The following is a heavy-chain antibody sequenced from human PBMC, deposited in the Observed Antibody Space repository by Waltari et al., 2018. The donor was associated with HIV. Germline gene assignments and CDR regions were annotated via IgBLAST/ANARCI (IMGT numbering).Heavy chain of an antibody. V-gene: IGHV4-39*02. J-gene: IGHJ3*02. CDR3: ASSYTYVVWGAFDT. CDR1: GGSITRSSNF. Sequence: QMRLQASGPGLVKPSETLSLTCNVSGGSITRSSNFWGWIRQPPGKGLEGLGSINHDGTTPYASSLKDSSLKSRVTISLDTSRNLFSLELTSVTATDTAIYYCASSYTYVVWGAFDTWGQGTLVTVSS. CDR2: INHDGTTPYASS. D-gene: IGHD3-16*01.